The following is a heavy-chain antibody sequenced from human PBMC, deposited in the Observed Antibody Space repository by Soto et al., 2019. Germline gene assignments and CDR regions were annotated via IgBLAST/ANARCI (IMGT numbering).Heavy chain of an antibody. CDR2: IYYSGST. V-gene: IGHV4-59*01. D-gene: IGHD3-3*01. CDR3: ASAPSHYDFWSGSNYYGMDV. CDR1: GGSISSYY. J-gene: IGHJ6*02. Sequence: SETLSLTCTVSGGSISSYYWSWIRQPPGKGLEWIGYIYYSGSTNYNPSLKSRVTISVDTSKNQFSLKLSSVTAADTAVYYCASAPSHYDFWSGSNYYGMDVWGQGTTVTVSS.